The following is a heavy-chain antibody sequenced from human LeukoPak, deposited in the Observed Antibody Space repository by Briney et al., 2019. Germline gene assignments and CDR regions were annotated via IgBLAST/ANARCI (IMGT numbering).Heavy chain of an antibody. CDR2: ISYDGSNK. D-gene: IGHD1-26*01. V-gene: IGHV3-30*04. Sequence: GGSLRLSCAASGFTFSSYAMHWVRQVPGKGLEWVAVISYDGSNKYYADSAKGRFTISRDNSKNTLYLQMNSLRAEDTAVYYCARGVNVGPFDYWGQGTLVTVSS. CDR3: ARGVNVGPFDY. CDR1: GFTFSSYA. J-gene: IGHJ4*02.